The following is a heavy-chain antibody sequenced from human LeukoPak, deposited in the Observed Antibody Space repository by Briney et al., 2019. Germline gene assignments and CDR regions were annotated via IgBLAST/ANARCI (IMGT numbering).Heavy chain of an antibody. CDR3: AKEADYGYYLRYFDY. Sequence: GGSLRLSCAASGFTLDVYVMHWVRQAPGKGPEWGSGISWNSGSIGYADCVKGRFTISSDNAKNPLYLQMNSLRAGDTALYYCAKEADYGYYLRYFDYRGQGTLVTVSS. J-gene: IGHJ4*02. CDR1: GFTLDVYV. D-gene: IGHD4-17*01. V-gene: IGHV3-9*01. CDR2: ISWNSGSI.